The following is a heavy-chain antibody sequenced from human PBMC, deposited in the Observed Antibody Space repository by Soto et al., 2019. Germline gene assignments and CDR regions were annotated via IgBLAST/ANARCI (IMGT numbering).Heavy chain of an antibody. Sequence: APLKVSCKASEDSFTSYDITWVRKATGQGLEWMGWMNPNSGNTGYAQKFQGRVTMTRNTSISTAYMELSSLISEDPAVSYSTRFLWPWLLHAFYIWG. D-gene: IGHD6-19*01. CDR1: EDSFTSYD. V-gene: IGHV1-8*01. J-gene: IGHJ3*02. CDR3: TRFLWPWLLHAFYI. CDR2: MNPNSGNT.